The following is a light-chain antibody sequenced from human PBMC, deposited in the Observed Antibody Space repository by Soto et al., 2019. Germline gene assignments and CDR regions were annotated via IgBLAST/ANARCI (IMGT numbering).Light chain of an antibody. Sequence: ALTQPASVSGSPGQSITISCTGTSSDVGGYNYVSWYQQHPGKAPKLMIYEVSNRPSGVSNRFSGSKSGNTASLTISGLQAEDEADYYCSSYTSSSTLYVFGTGTKVT. CDR1: SSDVGGYNY. CDR2: EVS. J-gene: IGLJ1*01. V-gene: IGLV2-14*01. CDR3: SSYTSSSTLYV.